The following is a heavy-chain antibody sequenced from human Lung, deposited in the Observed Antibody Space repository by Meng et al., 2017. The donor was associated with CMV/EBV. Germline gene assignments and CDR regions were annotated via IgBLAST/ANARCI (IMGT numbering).Heavy chain of an antibody. V-gene: IGHV1-69*05. CDR1: GGTLSSYA. CDR3: ASSYYYDSSGYVYFDY. J-gene: IGHJ4*02. Sequence: GGTLSSYAISWVRQAPGQWLEWMGGIIPFFGAANYAQKFQGRVTITTDEFTTTAYMELSSLRSEDTAVYYCASSYYYDSSGYVYFDYWGQGTLVTVSS. D-gene: IGHD3-22*01. CDR2: IIPFFGAA.